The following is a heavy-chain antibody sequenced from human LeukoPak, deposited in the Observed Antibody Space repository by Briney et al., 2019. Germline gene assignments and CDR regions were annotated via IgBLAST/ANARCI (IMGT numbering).Heavy chain of an antibody. J-gene: IGHJ4*02. CDR1: GFNFTNAW. Sequence: GGSLGLSCAASGFNFTNAWMTWVRQAPGKGLEWVGRIKSETDGGTIHYGAPVKGRFIISRDDSKNTVGLQMNSLKTEDTGVYYCTTSIVGTTAYWGQGTLVIVSS. CDR2: IKSETDGGTI. CDR3: TTSIVGTTAY. D-gene: IGHD1-26*01. V-gene: IGHV3-15*01.